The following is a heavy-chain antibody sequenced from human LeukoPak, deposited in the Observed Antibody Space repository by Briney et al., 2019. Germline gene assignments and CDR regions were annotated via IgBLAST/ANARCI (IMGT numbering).Heavy chain of an antibody. CDR2: INPNSGGT. CDR3: ATLEGLWGSSRPYNWFDP. V-gene: IGHV1-2*02. J-gene: IGHJ5*02. Sequence: ASVKVSCKASGYTSTGYYMHWVRQAPRQGLEWMGWINPNSGGTNYAQKFQGRVTMTRDTSINTAYMELSRLRFDDTAVYYCATLEGLWGSSRPYNWFDPWGQGTLVTVSS. CDR1: GYTSTGYY. D-gene: IGHD3-16*02.